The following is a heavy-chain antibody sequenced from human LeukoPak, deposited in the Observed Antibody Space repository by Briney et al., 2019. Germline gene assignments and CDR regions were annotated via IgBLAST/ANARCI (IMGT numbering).Heavy chain of an antibody. Sequence: GGSLRLSCAASGFTFSSFWVTWVRQAPGKGLEWVANIRQDGGETYYVDSVKGRFTISRDNAKTSLYLQMTSLRAEDAAVYYCARRYHFDSSGLHWRSPFDIWGQGTMVAVSS. J-gene: IGHJ3*02. D-gene: IGHD3-22*01. CDR1: GFTFSSFW. CDR2: IRQDGGET. CDR3: ARRYHFDSSGLHWRSPFDI. V-gene: IGHV3-7*01.